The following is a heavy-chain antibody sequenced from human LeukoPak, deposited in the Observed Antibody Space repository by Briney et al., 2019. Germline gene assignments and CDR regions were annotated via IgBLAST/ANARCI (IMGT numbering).Heavy chain of an antibody. CDR2: ISYDGSNK. CDR1: GITFSSYG. D-gene: IGHD3-10*01. J-gene: IGHJ4*02. Sequence: GGSLRLSCAASGITFSSYGMHWVRQAPGKGLEWVAVISYDGSNKYYADSVKGRFTISRDNSKNTLYLQMNSLRAEDTAVYYCAKEDYSWYVFDYWGQGTLVTVSS. CDR3: AKEDYSWYVFDY. V-gene: IGHV3-30*18.